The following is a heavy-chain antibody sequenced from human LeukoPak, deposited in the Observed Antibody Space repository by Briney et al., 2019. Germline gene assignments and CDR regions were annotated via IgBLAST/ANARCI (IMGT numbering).Heavy chain of an antibody. D-gene: IGHD2-2*01. Sequence: ASVKVSCKASGYTFTGYYMHWVRQAPGQGLEWMGWISAYNGNTNYAQKLQGRVTMTTDTSTSTAYMELRSLRSDDTAVYYCAKVLLPRQLLLGGGTFDIWGQGTMVTVSS. CDR2: ISAYNGNT. CDR1: GYTFTGYY. V-gene: IGHV1-18*04. J-gene: IGHJ3*02. CDR3: AKVLLPRQLLLGGGTFDI.